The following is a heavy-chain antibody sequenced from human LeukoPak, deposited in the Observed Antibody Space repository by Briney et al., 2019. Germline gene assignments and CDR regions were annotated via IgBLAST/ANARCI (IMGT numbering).Heavy chain of an antibody. V-gene: IGHV1-69*05. CDR2: IIPIFGTA. CDR3: AGTYYYDSSGFDAFDI. Sequence: SVKVSCKASGGTFSSYAISWVRQAPGQGLEWMGEIIPIFGTANYAQKFQGRVTITTDESTSTAYMELSSLRSEDTAVYYCAGTYYYDSSGFDAFDIWGQGTMVTVSS. J-gene: IGHJ3*02. CDR1: GGTFSSYA. D-gene: IGHD3-22*01.